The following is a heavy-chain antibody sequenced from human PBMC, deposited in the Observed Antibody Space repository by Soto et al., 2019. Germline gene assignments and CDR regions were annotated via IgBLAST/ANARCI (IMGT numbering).Heavy chain of an antibody. D-gene: IGHD5-12*01. V-gene: IGHV1-18*01. CDR1: GYTFINYH. J-gene: IGHJ4*02. CDR3: ATSPRGEMATD. CDR2: INTYNGMT. Sequence: QVRLVQSGGEVKKPGASVTVSCKASGYTFINYHITWVRQAPGQGLEWMAWINTYNGMTDYAQRFQGRVTMTRDTSTSTAYMELRNLGADDTAVYFCATSPRGEMATDCGQGTLVTVSS.